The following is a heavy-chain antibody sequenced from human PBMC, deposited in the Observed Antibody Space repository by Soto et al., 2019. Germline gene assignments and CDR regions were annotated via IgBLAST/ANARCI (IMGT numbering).Heavy chain of an antibody. V-gene: IGHV1-18*01. Sequence: ASVKISCKTSGYTFSNYGITWVRQAPGQPLEWLGWISLYSDGTNYAQKFQGRVSMTTDTSTTTAYMELRSLRSDDTAVYYCARVVPGAEAWFGPWGQGTLVTVSS. CDR2: ISLYSDGT. CDR1: GYTFSNYG. CDR3: ARVVPGAEAWFGP. D-gene: IGHD2-2*01. J-gene: IGHJ5*02.